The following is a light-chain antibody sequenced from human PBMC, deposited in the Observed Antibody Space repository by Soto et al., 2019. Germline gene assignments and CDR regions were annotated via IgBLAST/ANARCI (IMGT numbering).Light chain of an antibody. V-gene: IGKV3D-20*01. CDR2: DAS. CDR1: QSVSSSS. Sequence: EIVLTQSPATLSLSPGERATLSCGASQSVSSSSLAWYQQKPGLAPRLLIFDASSRATGIPDRFSGSGSGTDFTLTISRLEPEDFAVYYCQQYGSSPPITFGQGTRLEIK. CDR3: QQYGSSPPIT. J-gene: IGKJ5*01.